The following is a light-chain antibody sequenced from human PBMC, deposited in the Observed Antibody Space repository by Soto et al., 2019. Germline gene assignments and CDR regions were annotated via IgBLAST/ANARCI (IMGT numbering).Light chain of an antibody. V-gene: IGKV3-20*01. CDR3: QQYGSSPWT. CDR1: QSVSSSY. J-gene: IGKJ1*01. Sequence: ESVLTQSPGTLSFSPGERATLSFMASQSVSSSYAACYQQPPRAAPRLLNYAAYSSATSTPNSISGSGSATDFTLTISRLEPEDSAVYYCQQYGSSPWTFGEGNKVDIK. CDR2: AAY.